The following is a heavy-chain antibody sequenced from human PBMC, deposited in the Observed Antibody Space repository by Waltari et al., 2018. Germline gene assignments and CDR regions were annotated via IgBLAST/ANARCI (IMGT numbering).Heavy chain of an antibody. Sequence: QVQLVESGGGVVQPGRSLRLSCAASGFTFSSYGMHWVRQAPGKGLEWVAVISYDGSNKYYADSVKGRFTISRDNSKNTLYLQMNSLRAEDTAVYYCAKEYRGVVAATYFDYWGQGTLVTVSS. J-gene: IGHJ4*02. CDR2: ISYDGSNK. CDR1: GFTFSSYG. D-gene: IGHD2-15*01. CDR3: AKEYRGVVAATYFDY. V-gene: IGHV3-30*18.